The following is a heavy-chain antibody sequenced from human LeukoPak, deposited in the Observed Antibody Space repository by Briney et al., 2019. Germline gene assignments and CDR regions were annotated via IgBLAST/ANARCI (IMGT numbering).Heavy chain of an antibody. V-gene: IGHV4-59*01. Sequence: PSETLSLTCTVSGGSISSYDWSWIRQPPGKGLEWIGYIYYSGSTNYNPSLKSRVTISIDTSKNQFSLKLSSVTAADTAVHYCARVYSSGYVDYWGQGTLVTVSS. J-gene: IGHJ4*02. D-gene: IGHD3-22*01. CDR3: ARVYSSGYVDY. CDR2: IYYSGST. CDR1: GGSISSYD.